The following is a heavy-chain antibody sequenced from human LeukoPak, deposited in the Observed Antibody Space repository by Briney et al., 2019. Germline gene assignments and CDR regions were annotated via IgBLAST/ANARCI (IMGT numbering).Heavy chain of an antibody. CDR1: GITFSSYA. CDR3: AKGAPYSSGWYSDY. V-gene: IGHV3-23*01. CDR2: ISGSGSST. Sequence: GGSLRLSCAVSGITFSSYAMTWVRQAPGKGLEWVSTISGSGSSTYYAGSVKGRFTISRDNSKDTLYLQMNSLGAEDTAVYYCAKGAPYSSGWYSDYWGQGTLVTVSS. J-gene: IGHJ4*02. D-gene: IGHD6-19*01.